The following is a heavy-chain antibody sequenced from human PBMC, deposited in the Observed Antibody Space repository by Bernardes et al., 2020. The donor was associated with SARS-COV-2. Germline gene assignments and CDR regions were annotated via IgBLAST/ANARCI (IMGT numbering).Heavy chain of an antibody. V-gene: IGHV3-74*01. CDR1: GFTFSSYW. D-gene: IGHD7-27*01. J-gene: IGHJ4*02. CDR2: INPHGGTI. Sequence: GGSLRLSCTASGFTFSSYWMHWVRHAPGKGLLWPSQINPHGGTIRYADSVKGRFTISRDNAKNTVYLQMNSLRDEDTAVYYCARDSTTDLTLDFWGQGVPVTVSS. CDR3: ARDSTTDLTLDF.